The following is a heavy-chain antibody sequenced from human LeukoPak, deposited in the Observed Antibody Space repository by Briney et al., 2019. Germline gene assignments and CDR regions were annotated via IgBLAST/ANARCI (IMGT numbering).Heavy chain of an antibody. CDR1: GYTFTGYY. CDR2: ISAYNGNT. V-gene: IGHV1-18*04. Sequence: ASVKVSCKASGYTFTGYYMHWVRQAPGQGLEWMGWISAYNGNTNYAQKLQGRVTMTTDTSTSTAYMELRSLRSDDTAVYYCARENYDHFDYWGQGTLVTVSS. D-gene: IGHD3-3*01. CDR3: ARENYDHFDY. J-gene: IGHJ4*02.